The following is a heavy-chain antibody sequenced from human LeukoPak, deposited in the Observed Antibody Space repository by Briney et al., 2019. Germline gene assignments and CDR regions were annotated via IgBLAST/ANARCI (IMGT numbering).Heavy chain of an antibody. CDR3: ARSWAPGYCTSTSCYNFDY. CDR2: IYYSGRT. J-gene: IGHJ4*02. CDR1: GGSISTSHFY. Sequence: PSEALSLTCTLSGGSISTSHFYWGWIRQPPGKGLEWIGIIYYSGRTYYNPSLKSRLTISVDTSNNEFSLKLSSVTAANTAVYYCARSWAPGYCTSTSCYNFDYWGQGALVTVSS. D-gene: IGHD2-2*02. V-gene: IGHV4-39*01.